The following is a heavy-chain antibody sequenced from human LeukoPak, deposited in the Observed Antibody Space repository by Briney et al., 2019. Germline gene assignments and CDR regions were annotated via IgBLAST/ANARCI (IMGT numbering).Heavy chain of an antibody. CDR3: ARVSQWLVPY. CDR1: GFTFSDYY. J-gene: IGHJ4*02. Sequence: KPGGSLRLSCAASGFTFSDYYMSWIRQAPGKGLEWVSYISSTSSYINYADSVKGRFTISGDNAKNSLFLQMNSLRAEDTAVYYCARVSQWLVPYWGQGTLVTVSS. CDR2: ISSTSSYI. V-gene: IGHV3-11*05. D-gene: IGHD6-19*01.